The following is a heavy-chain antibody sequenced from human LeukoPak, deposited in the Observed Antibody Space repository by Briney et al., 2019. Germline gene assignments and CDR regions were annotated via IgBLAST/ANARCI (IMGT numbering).Heavy chain of an antibody. V-gene: IGHV4-34*01. Sequence: PSETLSLTFPVHGGPFRGYYWSGIRQPPGKGLEWIGEINHSGSANSNPSVTSRVTISVDTAKNQFSLKLSSGTAADTAVYYCARVAEVDSSGYPYYFDYWGQGTLVTVSS. CDR3: ARVAEVDSSGYPYYFDY. D-gene: IGHD3-22*01. J-gene: IGHJ4*02. CDR2: INHSGSA. CDR1: GGPFRGYY.